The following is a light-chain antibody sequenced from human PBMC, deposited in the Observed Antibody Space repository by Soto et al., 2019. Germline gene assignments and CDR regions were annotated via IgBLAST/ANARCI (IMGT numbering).Light chain of an antibody. CDR2: GAS. CDR1: QTISSW. J-gene: IGKJ1*01. CDR3: QRYNDK. V-gene: IGKV1-5*01. Sequence: DIQMTQSPSTLSGSVGDRVTITCRASQTISSWLAWYQQKPGKAPKLLIYGASTLASGVPSRFSGSGSGTEFTLTISSLQPDDSATYFCQRYNDKFGQGTKVEVK.